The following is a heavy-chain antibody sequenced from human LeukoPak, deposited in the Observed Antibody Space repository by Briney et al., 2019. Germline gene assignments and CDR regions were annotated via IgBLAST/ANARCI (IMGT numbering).Heavy chain of an antibody. CDR3: ANLFVRGTYSDSSGHPYLFDYMDV. J-gene: IGHJ6*03. D-gene: IGHD3-22*01. CDR2: ISGSGGST. CDR1: GFTFSSYA. Sequence: GGSLRLSCAASGFTFSSYAMSWVRQAPGKGLEWVSAISGSGGSTYYADSVKGRFTISRDNSKNTLYLQMNSLRAEDTAVYYYANLFVRGTYSDSSGHPYLFDYMDVWGKGTTVTVSS. V-gene: IGHV3-23*01.